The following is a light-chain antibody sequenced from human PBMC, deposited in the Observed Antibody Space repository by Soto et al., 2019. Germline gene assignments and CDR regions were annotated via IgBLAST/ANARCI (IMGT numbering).Light chain of an antibody. J-gene: IGKJ1*01. V-gene: IGKV1-5*01. CDR2: DAS. CDR3: QHYKMYSPWT. Sequence: DIRVTQSPSTLSPSVGDRVTITCRASQSISRWLAWYQQKPGKAPKLLIYDASTLESGVPSRFSGSGSGTEFTLTISSLQPDDFAIYYCQHYKMYSPWTFGQGTKVDIK. CDR1: QSISRW.